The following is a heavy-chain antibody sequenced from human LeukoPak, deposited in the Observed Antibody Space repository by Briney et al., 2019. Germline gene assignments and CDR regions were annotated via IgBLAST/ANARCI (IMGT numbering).Heavy chain of an antibody. J-gene: IGHJ6*03. Sequence: ASVKVSCKASGYTFTGYYMHWVRQAPGQGLEWMGWINPNSGGTNYAQKFQGWVTMTRDTSISTAYMELSRLRSDDTAVYYCAKDRVPSAGIYYMDVWGKGTTVTVSS. V-gene: IGHV1-2*04. CDR1: GYTFTGYY. CDR3: AKDRVPSAGIYYMDV. D-gene: IGHD2-2*01. CDR2: INPNSGGT.